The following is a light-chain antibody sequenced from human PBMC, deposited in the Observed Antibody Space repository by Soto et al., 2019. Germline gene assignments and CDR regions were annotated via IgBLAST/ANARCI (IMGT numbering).Light chain of an antibody. V-gene: IGKV3-15*01. CDR2: GAT. CDR3: QRHNAWPIT. J-gene: IGKJ4*01. Sequence: IVITQSPATPSVSPGERVTLSCRASQSVSNHLAWYQQTPGQAPRLLIYGATATATAIPARLSGSGSGTEFTLTISSLQSEDFAVYYCQRHNAWPITCGGGTKVESK. CDR1: QSVSNH.